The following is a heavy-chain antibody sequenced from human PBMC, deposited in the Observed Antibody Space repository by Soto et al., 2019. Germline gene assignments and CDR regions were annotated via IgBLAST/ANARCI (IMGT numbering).Heavy chain of an antibody. J-gene: IGHJ4*02. Sequence: GGSLRLSCAASGFTFSSYGMHWVRQAPGKGLEWVAVISYDGSNKYYADSVKGRFTISRDNSKNTLYLQMNSLRAEDTAVYYCANNWGMTTVTTSGEYWGQGTLVTVSS. CDR3: ANNWGMTTVTTSGEY. V-gene: IGHV3-30*18. CDR2: ISYDGSNK. CDR1: GFTFSSYG. D-gene: IGHD4-17*01.